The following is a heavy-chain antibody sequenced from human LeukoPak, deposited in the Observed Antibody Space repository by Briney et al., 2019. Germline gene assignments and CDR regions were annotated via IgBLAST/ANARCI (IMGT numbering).Heavy chain of an antibody. V-gene: IGHV3-23*01. CDR1: GFSFSNDA. D-gene: IGHD2-2*01. CDR2: SGAGGTT. Sequence: GGSLRLSCAASGFSFSNDAMSWVRQAPGKGLEWVSASGAGGTTYYADSVKGRFTISRGSSKNMLYLQMNSLRAEDTAIYYCAKIGGYCIRSSCYGWAFDFWGLGTMVTVSS. J-gene: IGHJ3*01. CDR3: AKIGGYCIRSSCYGWAFDF.